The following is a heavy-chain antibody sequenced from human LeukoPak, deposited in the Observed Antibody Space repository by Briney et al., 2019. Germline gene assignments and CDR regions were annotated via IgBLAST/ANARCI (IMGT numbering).Heavy chain of an antibody. CDR2: IHADGGRT. D-gene: IGHD2/OR15-2a*01. Sequence: GGSLRLSCAASGSAFADYAMHWVRQIPGKGLECVAHIHADGGRTFYADSVKGRFTVFRDNAKNSLFLQMDSLTSDDTAFYYCSTWAFYHGLDVWGQGATVIVSS. V-gene: IGHV3-43*02. J-gene: IGHJ6*02. CDR1: GSAFADYA. CDR3: STWAFYHGLDV.